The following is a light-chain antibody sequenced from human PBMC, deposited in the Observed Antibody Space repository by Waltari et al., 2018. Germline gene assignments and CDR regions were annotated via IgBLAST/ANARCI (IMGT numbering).Light chain of an antibody. CDR3: QQYDTFLGT. CDR1: QNITIW. CDR2: KAS. J-gene: IGKJ1*01. Sequence: DIQMTQSPSILSASIGDRVTITCRASQNITIWLAWYQHKPEKGPRLLIYKASTLERGVSSRFSGSGTGTNFSLTITSLQPDDSATYYCQQYDTFLGTFGQGTRLDI. V-gene: IGKV1-5*03.